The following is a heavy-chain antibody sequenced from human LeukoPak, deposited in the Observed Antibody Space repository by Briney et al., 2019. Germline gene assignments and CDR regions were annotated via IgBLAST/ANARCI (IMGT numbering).Heavy chain of an antibody. V-gene: IGHV3-66*01. D-gene: IGHD3-10*01. CDR1: GVTVSSNY. J-gene: IGHJ4*02. Sequence: GGSLRLSCAASGVTVSSNYMSWVRQAPGKGLEWVSVIYSGGSTYYADSVKGRFTFSRDNSKHTLYRQMNSLGGGDTAWECFSRDVPRRMVRGVLDYWGQGTLVTVSS. CDR2: IYSGGST. CDR3: SRDVPRRMVRGVLDY.